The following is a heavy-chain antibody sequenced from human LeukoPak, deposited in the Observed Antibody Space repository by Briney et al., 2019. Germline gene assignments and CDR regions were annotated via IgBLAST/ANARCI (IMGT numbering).Heavy chain of an antibody. J-gene: IGHJ3*02. CDR2: ISSSGGNT. V-gene: IGHV3-23*01. D-gene: IGHD3-22*01. CDR3: ARETTMIVVGGAFDI. Sequence: GGSLRLSCAASGFTFSNYAMSWVRQAPGKGLEWVSAISSSGGNTYYADSVKGRFSISRDNSKNTLYLQMNSLRAEDTAVYYCARETTMIVVGGAFDIWGQGTMVTVSS. CDR1: GFTFSNYA.